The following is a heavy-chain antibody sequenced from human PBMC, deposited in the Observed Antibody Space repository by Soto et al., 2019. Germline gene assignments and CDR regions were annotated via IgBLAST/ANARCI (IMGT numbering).Heavy chain of an antibody. Sequence: QVQLVQSGAEVKNPGASVKVSCKASGYTFTRYGIGWARQAPGQGLEWMGWINTYNGNTNYAQNVQGRVTLTTDTSTRTAYMEMRSLRSNDTAIYYCAMVDVYVTPSQQDVWGQGTTVIVSS. J-gene: IGHJ6*02. V-gene: IGHV1-18*01. D-gene: IGHD2-8*01. CDR3: AMVDVYVTPSQQDV. CDR2: INTYNGNT. CDR1: GYTFTRYG.